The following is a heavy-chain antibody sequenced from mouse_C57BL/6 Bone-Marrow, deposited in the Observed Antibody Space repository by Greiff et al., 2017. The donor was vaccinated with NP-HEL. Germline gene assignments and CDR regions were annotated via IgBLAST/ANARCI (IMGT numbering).Heavy chain of an antibody. CDR1: GYAFSSYW. CDR3: ARGSSGPYFDY. D-gene: IGHD3-2*02. J-gene: IGHJ2*01. V-gene: IGHV1-80*01. CDR2: IYPGDGDT. Sequence: QVQLQQSGAELVKPGASVKISCKASGYAFSSYWMNWVKQRPGKGLEWIGQIYPGDGDTNYNGKFKGKATLTADKSSSTAYMQLSSLTSEDSAVYFCARGSSGPYFDYWGQGTTLTVSS.